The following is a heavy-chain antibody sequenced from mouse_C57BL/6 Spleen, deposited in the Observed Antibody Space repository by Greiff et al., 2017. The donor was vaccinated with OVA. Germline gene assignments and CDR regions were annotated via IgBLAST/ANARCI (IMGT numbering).Heavy chain of an antibody. CDR1: GYTFTSYW. J-gene: IGHJ2*01. CDR2: IDPSDSET. D-gene: IGHD1-1*01. CDR3: ARSPVITTVVATGY. Sequence: QVQLQQPGAELVRPGSSVKLSCKASGYTFTSYWMHWVKQRPIQGLEWIGNIDPSDSETHYNQKFKDKATLTVDKSSSTAYMQLSSLTSEDSAVYYCARSPVITTVVATGYWGQGTTLTVSS. V-gene: IGHV1-52*01.